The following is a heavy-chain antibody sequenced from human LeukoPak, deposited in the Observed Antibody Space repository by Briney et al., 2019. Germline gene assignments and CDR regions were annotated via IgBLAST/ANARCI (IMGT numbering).Heavy chain of an antibody. V-gene: IGHV1-2*02. Sequence: ASVKVSCKASGYTFTGYYMHWVRQAPGQGLEWMGWINPNSGGTNYAQKFQGRVTMTRDTSISTAYMELSSLRSDDTAVYYCVRDSSYDFWSGYWDYWGQGTLVTVSS. CDR1: GYTFTGYY. D-gene: IGHD3-3*01. CDR3: VRDSSYDFWSGYWDY. CDR2: INPNSGGT. J-gene: IGHJ4*02.